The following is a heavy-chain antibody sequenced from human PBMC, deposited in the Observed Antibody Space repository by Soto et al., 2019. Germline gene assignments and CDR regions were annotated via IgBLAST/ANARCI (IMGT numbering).Heavy chain of an antibody. J-gene: IGHJ3*02. D-gene: IGHD5-18*01. Sequence: ASVKVACKTSGFTLSSSAVHGVRQARGHRLQWIGWIDVGSANANYAQMLQGRVTITADKSTSTAYMELSSLRSEDTAVYYCAREPGYSYGYGEGAFDIWGQGTMVTVSS. V-gene: IGHV1-58*01. CDR3: AREPGYSYGYGEGAFDI. CDR1: GFTLSSSA. CDR2: IDVGSANA.